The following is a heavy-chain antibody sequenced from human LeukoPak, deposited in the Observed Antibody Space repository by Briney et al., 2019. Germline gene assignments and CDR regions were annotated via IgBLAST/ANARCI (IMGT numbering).Heavy chain of an antibody. CDR2: IYYSGST. CDR3: ARVMIYYYGSGSYYYPFDY. J-gene: IGHJ4*02. V-gene: IGHV4-30-4*01. CDR1: GGSISSGDYN. Sequence: SQTLSLTCTVSGGSISSGDYNWSWIRQPPGKGLEWIGYIYYSGSTYYNPSLKSRVTISVDTSKNQFSLKLSSVTAADTAVYYCARVMIYYYGSGSYYYPFDYWGQGTLVTVSS. D-gene: IGHD3-10*01.